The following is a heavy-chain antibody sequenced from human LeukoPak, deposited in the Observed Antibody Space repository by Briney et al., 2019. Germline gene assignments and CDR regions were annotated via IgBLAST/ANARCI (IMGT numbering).Heavy chain of an antibody. CDR1: GGSISSYY. V-gene: IGHV4-59*08. CDR3: ARHALRFLEWNWFDP. CDR2: IYYSGST. D-gene: IGHD3-3*01. J-gene: IGHJ5*02. Sequence: SETLSLICTVSGGSISSYYWSWIRQPPGKGLEWIGYIYYSGSTNYNPSLKSRVTISVDTSKNQFSLKLSSVTAADTAVYYCARHALRFLEWNWFDPWGQGTLVTVSS.